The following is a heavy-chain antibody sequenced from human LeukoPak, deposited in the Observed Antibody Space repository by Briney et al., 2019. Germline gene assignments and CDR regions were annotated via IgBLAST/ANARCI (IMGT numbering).Heavy chain of an antibody. Sequence: GGSLRLSCAASGFTFSSYAMSWVRQAPGKGLEWVSAISGSGGSTYYADSVKGRFTISRDNSKNTLYLQMNSLRAEDTAVYYCAKGQGYCSGGSCYGTDHWGQGTLVTVSS. V-gene: IGHV3-23*01. CDR2: ISGSGGST. D-gene: IGHD2-15*01. CDR3: AKGQGYCSGGSCYGTDH. J-gene: IGHJ5*02. CDR1: GFTFSSYA.